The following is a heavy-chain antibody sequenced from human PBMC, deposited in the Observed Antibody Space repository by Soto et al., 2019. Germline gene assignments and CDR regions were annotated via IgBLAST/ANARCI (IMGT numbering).Heavy chain of an antibody. CDR2: IYYSGSA. CDR1: GDSITNLY. D-gene: IGHD5-12*01. Sequence: SETLSLTCTVSGDSITNLYWSWIRQPPGKGLDWIGYIYYSGSANYNPSLKSRVTISVDTSKNQFSLKLSSVTAADTAVYYCAGYSGYDLYYFDYWGQGTLVTVSS. J-gene: IGHJ4*02. V-gene: IGHV4-59*11. CDR3: AGYSGYDLYYFDY.